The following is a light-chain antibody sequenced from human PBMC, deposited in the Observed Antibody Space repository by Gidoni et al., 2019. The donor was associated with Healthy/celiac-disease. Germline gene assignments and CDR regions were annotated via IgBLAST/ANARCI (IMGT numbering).Light chain of an antibody. CDR2: WAS. Sequence: DIVMTQSPASLAVSLGERATINCKSSQSVFYSSNSKNYLAWYQQKPGQSPKLLIYWASTRESGVPDRFSGSGSGTDFTLTISSLQAEDVAVYYCQQYYSTPQTFGGGTKVEIK. V-gene: IGKV4-1*01. CDR1: QSVFYSSNSKNY. J-gene: IGKJ4*01. CDR3: QQYYSTPQT.